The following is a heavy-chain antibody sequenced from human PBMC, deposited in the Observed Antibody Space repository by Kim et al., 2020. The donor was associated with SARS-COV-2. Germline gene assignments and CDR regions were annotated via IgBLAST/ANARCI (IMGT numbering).Heavy chain of an antibody. CDR2: ITSSSSYT. CDR1: GFSFSDYD. Sequence: GGSLRLSCVASGFSFSDYDIHWIRQPPGKGLEWVSYITSSSSYTNYADSVKGRFTISRDNAKNSLYLQMNSLRAEDSAVYYCARDNYWGQGTLVTVSS. V-gene: IGHV3-11*06. CDR3: ARDNY. J-gene: IGHJ4*02.